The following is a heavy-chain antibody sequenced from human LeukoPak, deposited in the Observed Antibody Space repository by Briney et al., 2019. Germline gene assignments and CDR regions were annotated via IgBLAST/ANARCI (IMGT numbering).Heavy chain of an antibody. Sequence: GGSLRLSCAASGFTFSNFAMTWVRQAPGKGLECVSVISASGGNTYYADSVKGRFTISRDNSRNTLYLQMNSLRAEDTAVYYCAKLAGRTNYYMDVWGKGTTVTVSS. V-gene: IGHV3-23*01. CDR2: ISASGGNT. D-gene: IGHD1/OR15-1a*01. J-gene: IGHJ6*03. CDR1: GFTFSNFA. CDR3: AKLAGRTNYYMDV.